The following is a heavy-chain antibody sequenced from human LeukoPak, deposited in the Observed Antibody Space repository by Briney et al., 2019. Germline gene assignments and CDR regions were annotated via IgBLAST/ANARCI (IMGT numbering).Heavy chain of an antibody. Sequence: PSETLSLTCTVFGGSISSGAYFWGWIRQPPGKGLEWIGSIYYTKNTYYNPSLKIRATISVDTSKNQFSLKLGSVIAADTAVYYCARVISGYDWIGIDYWGQGTLVTVSS. CDR3: ARVISGYDWIGIDY. CDR1: GGSISSGAYF. CDR2: IYYTKNT. J-gene: IGHJ4*02. D-gene: IGHD5-12*01. V-gene: IGHV4-39*01.